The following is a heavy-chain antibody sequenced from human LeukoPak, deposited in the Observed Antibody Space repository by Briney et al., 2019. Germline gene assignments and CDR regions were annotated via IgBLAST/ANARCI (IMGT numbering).Heavy chain of an antibody. V-gene: IGHV4-4*07. Sequence: AETLSLTCTVSGGSLSIYYWSGVRQPAGKGREWIGRIYTSGSTNYNPSLKSRVTMSVDTSKNQFSLKLSSVTAADTAVYYCASIMVRGVTDLWGQGTLVTVSS. CDR3: ASIMVRGVTDL. J-gene: IGHJ5*02. CDR1: GGSLSIYY. CDR2: IYTSGST. D-gene: IGHD3-10*01.